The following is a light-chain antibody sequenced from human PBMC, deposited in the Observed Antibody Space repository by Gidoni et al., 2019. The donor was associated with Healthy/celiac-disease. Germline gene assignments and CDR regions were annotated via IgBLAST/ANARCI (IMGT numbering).Light chain of an antibody. Sequence: EIVMTQSPATLSVSPGERATLSCRASQSVSSNLAWYQQKPGQAPRLLIYGASTRATGIPARFTLTISSLQSEDFAVYYCQQYNNWPRTFGQGTKLEIK. CDR2: GAS. J-gene: IGKJ2*01. CDR1: QSVSSN. V-gene: IGKV3-15*01. CDR3: QQYNNWPRT.